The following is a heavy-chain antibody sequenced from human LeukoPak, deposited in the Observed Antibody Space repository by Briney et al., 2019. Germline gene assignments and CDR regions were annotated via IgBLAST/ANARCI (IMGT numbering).Heavy chain of an antibody. CDR2: ISGSGGST. D-gene: IGHD6-13*01. CDR1: GFTVSSYA. CDR3: XTXRHXSSWYAEPDLVN. V-gene: IGHV3-23*01. J-gene: IGHJ4*02. Sequence: PGGSLRLSCAASGFTVSSYAMSWVRQAPGKGLEWVSAISGSGGSTYYADSVKGRFTISRDNSKNTLYLQMNSLRAEDTAVYYCXTXRHXSSWYAEPDLVNWGQGTLVTVSS.